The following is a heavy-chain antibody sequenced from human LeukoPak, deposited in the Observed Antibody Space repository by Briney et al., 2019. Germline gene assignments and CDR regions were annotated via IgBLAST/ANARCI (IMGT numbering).Heavy chain of an antibody. D-gene: IGHD3-22*01. J-gene: IGHJ4*02. CDR2: ISGSGGST. V-gene: IGHV3-23*01. Sequence: GGSLRLSCAASGFTFSSYAMSWVRQAPGKGLEWVSAISGSGGSTYYADSVKGRFTISRDNSKNTLYLQMNSLRAEDTAVYYCAILDYYDSSGYYQFDYWGQGTLVTVSS. CDR1: GFTFSSYA. CDR3: AILDYYDSSGYYQFDY.